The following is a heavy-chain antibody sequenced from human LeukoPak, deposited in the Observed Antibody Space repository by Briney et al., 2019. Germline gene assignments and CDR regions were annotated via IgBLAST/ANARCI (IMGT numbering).Heavy chain of an antibody. V-gene: IGHV3-7*01. CDR2: IKQDGSEA. CDR3: ARDAGGILEYFYH. CDR1: GFTFSSNW. Sequence: GGSLRLSCATSGFTFSSNWMNWVRQAPGKGLEGVANIKQDGSEAYYMDSVKGRFTISRDNAKNSLFLQMNSLRAEDTAVYYCARDAGGILEYFYHWGQGTLVTVSS. D-gene: IGHD6-13*01. J-gene: IGHJ1*01.